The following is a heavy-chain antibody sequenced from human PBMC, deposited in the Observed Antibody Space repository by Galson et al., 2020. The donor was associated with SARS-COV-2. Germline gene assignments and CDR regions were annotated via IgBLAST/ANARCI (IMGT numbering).Heavy chain of an antibody. CDR2: INPNSGGT. J-gene: IGHJ3*02. CDR3: ARSIAAAGDLGAFDI. V-gene: IGHV1-2*04. D-gene: IGHD6-13*01. CDR1: GYTFTGYY. Sequence: ASVKVSCKASGYTFTGYYMHWVRQAPGQGLEWMGWINPNSGGTNYAQKFQGWVTMTRDTSISTAYMELSRLRSDETAVYYWARSIAAAGDLGAFDIWGQETMVTVSS.